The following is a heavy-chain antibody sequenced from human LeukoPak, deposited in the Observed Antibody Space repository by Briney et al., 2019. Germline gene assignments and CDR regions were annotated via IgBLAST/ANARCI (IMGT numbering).Heavy chain of an antibody. D-gene: IGHD6-13*01. J-gene: IGHJ4*02. CDR3: AAAPGIAAACIIGFDY. V-gene: IGHV1-18*01. CDR1: GYTFTSYG. Sequence: ASVKVSCKASGYTFTSYGISWVRQAPGQGLEWMGWISAYNGNTNYAQKLQGRVTMTTDTSTSTAYMELRSLRSEDTAVYYCAAAPGIAAACIIGFDYWGQGTPVTVSS. CDR2: ISAYNGNT.